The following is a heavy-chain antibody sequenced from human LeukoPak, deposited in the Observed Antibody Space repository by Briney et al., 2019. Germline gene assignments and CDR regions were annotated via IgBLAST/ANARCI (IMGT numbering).Heavy chain of an antibody. CDR3: ARYVEGILWFGETTSTN. V-gene: IGHV3-20*04. D-gene: IGHD3-10*01. Sequence: PGGSLRLSCAASGFTFDDYGMSWVRQAPGKGLEWVSGINWNGGSTGYADSVKGRFTISRDNAKNSLYLQMNSLRAEDTALYYCARYVEGILWFGETTSTNWGQGTLVTVSS. CDR1: GFTFDDYG. J-gene: IGHJ4*02. CDR2: INWNGGST.